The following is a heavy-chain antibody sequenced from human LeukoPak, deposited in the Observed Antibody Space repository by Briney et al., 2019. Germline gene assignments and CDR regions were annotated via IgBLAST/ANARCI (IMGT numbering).Heavy chain of an antibody. D-gene: IGHD3-9*01. Sequence: SETLSLTCTVSGGSLSSYSWSWIRQPAGKGLEWIGRIYTSGSTSYNPSLTSRVSMSLDTSKKQISLKLSSVTAADTAAYYCARETLTFPDFWGQGTLSPSPQ. V-gene: IGHV4-4*07. CDR3: ARETLTFPDF. CDR1: GGSLSSYS. J-gene: IGHJ4*02. CDR2: IYTSGST.